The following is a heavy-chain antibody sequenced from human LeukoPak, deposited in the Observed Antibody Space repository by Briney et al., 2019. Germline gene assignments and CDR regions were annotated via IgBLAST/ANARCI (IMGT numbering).Heavy chain of an antibody. Sequence: GEALETSFKGSEYRFSSYWIGWGRPRPGKGEGWMGIIYPGESVTIYTPSFQAQVTISAHKSISTAYLQWSSLNASDTAMYYCARPAYYDILTGYAYFGAFYIWGQGTMVTVSS. CDR2: IYPGESVT. CDR3: ARPAYYDILTGYAYFGAFYI. V-gene: IGHV5-51*01. CDR1: EYRFSSYW. J-gene: IGHJ3*02. D-gene: IGHD3-9*01.